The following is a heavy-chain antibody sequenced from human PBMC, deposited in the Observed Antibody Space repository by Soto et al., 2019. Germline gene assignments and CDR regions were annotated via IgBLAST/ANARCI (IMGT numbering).Heavy chain of an antibody. Sequence: SGPTPGNATQSLTKTCTFRGLSLSTSGVGVGWIRQPPGKALEWLALIYWNDDKRYSPSLKSRLTITKDTSKNQVVLTMTNMDPVDTATYYCAHGVGDVWGQGTTVTVSS. CDR3: AHGVGDV. J-gene: IGHJ6*02. CDR1: GLSLSTSGVG. CDR2: IYWNDDK. V-gene: IGHV2-5*01.